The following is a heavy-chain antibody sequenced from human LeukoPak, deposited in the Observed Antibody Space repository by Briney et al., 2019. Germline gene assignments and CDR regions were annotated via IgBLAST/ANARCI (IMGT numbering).Heavy chain of an antibody. Sequence: SETLSLTCTVSGDSISSYYWSWIRQPAGKGLEWIGRIYTSGSTNYNPSLKSRVTMSVDTPKNQFSLKLTSVTAADTALYYCARVGIGWFEESPFSWFDPWGQGTLVTVSS. CDR2: IYTSGST. V-gene: IGHV4-4*07. J-gene: IGHJ5*02. CDR1: GDSISSYY. D-gene: IGHD3-10*01. CDR3: ARVGIGWFEESPFSWFDP.